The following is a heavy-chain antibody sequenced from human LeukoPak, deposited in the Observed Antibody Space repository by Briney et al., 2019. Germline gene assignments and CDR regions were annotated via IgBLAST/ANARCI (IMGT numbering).Heavy chain of an antibody. CDR1: GLTFRNYG. D-gene: IGHD3-9*01. V-gene: IGHV3-33*06. CDR2: IWYDGSNK. CDR3: AKWGDYDVLTGYYVPDY. J-gene: IGHJ4*02. Sequence: QPGRSLRLSCVASGLTFRNYGLHWVRQAPGKGLEWVAAIWYDGSNKYYADSVKGRFTISRDNSKSTLYLQMNSLRAEDTALYYCAKWGDYDVLTGYYVPDYWGQGTLVTVSS.